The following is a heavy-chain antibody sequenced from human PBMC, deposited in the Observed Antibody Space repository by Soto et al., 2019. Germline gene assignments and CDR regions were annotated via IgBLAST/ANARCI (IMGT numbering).Heavy chain of an antibody. J-gene: IGHJ4*02. V-gene: IGHV3-23*01. Sequence: EVQLLESGGALVQPGGSLRLSCAASGFSFSTYAMSWVRQAPGKGLEWVSVISKNGDETYYTDSVKGRFTISRDSSNNRLHLRMSSLRVDDTAVYYCASYVRGPDFYLDSWGQGTLVTVSS. D-gene: IGHD3-10*02. CDR3: ASYVRGPDFYLDS. CDR2: ISKNGDET. CDR1: GFSFSTYA.